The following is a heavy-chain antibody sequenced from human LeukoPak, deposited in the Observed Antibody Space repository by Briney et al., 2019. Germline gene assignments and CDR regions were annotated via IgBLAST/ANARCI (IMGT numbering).Heavy chain of an antibody. CDR2: IYYSGST. CDR1: GGSISSYY. Sequence: SETLSLTCTVSGGSISSYYWSWIRQPPGKGLEWIGYIYYSGSTNYNPSLKSRVTISVDTSKNQFSLKLSSVTAADMAVYYCARDPTRSGLDYWGQGTLVTVSS. V-gene: IGHV4-59*01. J-gene: IGHJ4*02. CDR3: ARDPTRSGLDY. D-gene: IGHD4-11*01.